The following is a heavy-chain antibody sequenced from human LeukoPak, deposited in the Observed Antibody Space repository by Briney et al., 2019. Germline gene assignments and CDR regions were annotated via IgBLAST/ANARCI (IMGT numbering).Heavy chain of an antibody. V-gene: IGHV3-23*01. Sequence: GGSLRLSRAASGFTVTEYAMTWIRQSPGKGLEWVSSMSDIGPNTYYADSVMGRFTISGDTSKNTLLLQMNSLRADDTALYFCARRLSLRFDAFAVWGPGTVVTVSS. CDR3: ARRLSLRFDAFAV. CDR2: MSDIGPNT. J-gene: IGHJ3*01. CDR1: GFTVTEYA. D-gene: IGHD3-3*01.